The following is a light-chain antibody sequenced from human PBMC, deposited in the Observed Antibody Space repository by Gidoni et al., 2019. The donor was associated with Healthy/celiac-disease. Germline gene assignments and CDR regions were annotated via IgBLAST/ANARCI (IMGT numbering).Light chain of an antibody. V-gene: IGKV3-20*01. CDR1: QSVSNSY. CDR2: GAS. Sequence: DIVLTQSPGTLSLSPGERATLSCRASQSVSNSYLAWYQQKPGQAPRLLIYGASSRATGIPDRFSGSGSGTDFTLTISRLEPEDFAVYYCQQYGSSPPLTFGGGTKVEIK. J-gene: IGKJ4*01. CDR3: QQYGSSPPLT.